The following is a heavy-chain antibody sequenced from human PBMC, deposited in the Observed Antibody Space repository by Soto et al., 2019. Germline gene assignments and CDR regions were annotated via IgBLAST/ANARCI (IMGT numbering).Heavy chain of an antibody. Sequence: SETLSLTCTVSGGSISSGGYYWSWIRQHPGKGLEWIGYIYYSGSTYYNPSLKSRVTISVDTSKNQFSLKLSSVTAADTAVYYCARDRGTVNDFWSGPASNWFDPWGQGTLVTVSS. CDR2: IYYSGST. CDR3: ARDRGTVNDFWSGPASNWFDP. CDR1: GGSISSGGYY. J-gene: IGHJ5*02. V-gene: IGHV4-31*03. D-gene: IGHD3-3*01.